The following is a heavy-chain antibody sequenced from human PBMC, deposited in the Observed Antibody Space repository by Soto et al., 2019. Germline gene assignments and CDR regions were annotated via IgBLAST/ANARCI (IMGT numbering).Heavy chain of an antibody. D-gene: IGHD2-15*01. Sequence: TGASLRLSCVASGFTFSTYAITRVRQAPGNGLECISLISGSAITTAYADSVKGRFTILRDNSKNTSHLQMKNRRAEDMAVYYCARLGYCVRSDCNTFLDYWGQRTRVHVSS. CDR3: ARLGYCVRSDCNTFLDY. J-gene: IGHJ4*02. V-gene: IGHV3-23*01. CDR1: GFTFSTYA. CDR2: ISGSAITT.